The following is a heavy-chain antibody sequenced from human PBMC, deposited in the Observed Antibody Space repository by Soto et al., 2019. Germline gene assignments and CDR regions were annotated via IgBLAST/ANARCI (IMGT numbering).Heavy chain of an antibody. V-gene: IGHV4-59*01. CDR2: IYYSGST. CDR1: GGSISSYY. Sequence: QVQLQESGPGLVKPSETLSLTCTVSGGSISSYYWSWIRQPPGKGLEWIGYIYYSGSTNYNPSLKXXVXIXXDTSTHQFSLKLSSVTAAAPAVYYCASAPGDAFDIWGQGTMVTVSS. J-gene: IGHJ3*02. CDR3: ASAPGDAFDI.